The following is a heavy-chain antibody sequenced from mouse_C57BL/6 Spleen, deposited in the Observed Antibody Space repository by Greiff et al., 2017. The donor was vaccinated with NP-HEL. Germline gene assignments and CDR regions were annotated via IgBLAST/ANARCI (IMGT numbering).Heavy chain of an antibody. CDR1: GYTFTSYW. V-gene: IGHV1-59*01. Sequence: QVQLQQPGAELVRPGTSVKLSCKASGYTFTSYWMHWVKQRPGQGLEWIGVIDPSDSYTNYNQKFKGKATLTVDTSSSTAYMQLSSLTSEDSAVYYCARQIYYGSSYVDYWGQGTTLTVSS. CDR2: IDPSDSYT. J-gene: IGHJ2*01. CDR3: ARQIYYGSSYVDY. D-gene: IGHD1-1*01.